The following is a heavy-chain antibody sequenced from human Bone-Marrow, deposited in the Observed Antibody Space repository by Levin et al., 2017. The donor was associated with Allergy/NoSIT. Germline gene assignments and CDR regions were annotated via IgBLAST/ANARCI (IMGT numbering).Heavy chain of an antibody. CDR2: ISSGATTI. Sequence: GGSLRLSCAASGLKFNDYYMSWIRQAPGKGLEWVSYISSGATTIFYADSVRGRFTISRDNAKNSLYLEMNSLRVEDTATYFCATHDSSGFLDEVLDLWGQGKMVIVS. D-gene: IGHD3-22*01. J-gene: IGHJ3*01. CDR3: ATHDSSGFLDEVLDL. CDR1: GLKFNDYY. V-gene: IGHV3-11*01.